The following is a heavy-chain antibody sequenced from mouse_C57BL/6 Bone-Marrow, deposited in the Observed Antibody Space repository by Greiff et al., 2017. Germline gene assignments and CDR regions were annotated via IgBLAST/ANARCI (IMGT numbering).Heavy chain of an antibody. Sequence: EVQLQESGPVLVKPGASVKMSCKASGYTFTDYYMNWVKQSHGKSLEWIGVINPYNGGTSYNQKFKGKATLTVDKSSSTAYMELNSLTSEDSAVYYCAGTYDYFDYWGQGTTLTVSS. J-gene: IGHJ2*01. V-gene: IGHV1-19*01. CDR2: INPYNGGT. CDR3: AGTYDYFDY. D-gene: IGHD5-1*01. CDR1: GYTFTDYY.